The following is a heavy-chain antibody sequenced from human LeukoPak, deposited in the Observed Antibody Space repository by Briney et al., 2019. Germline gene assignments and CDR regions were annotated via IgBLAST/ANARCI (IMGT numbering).Heavy chain of an antibody. CDR1: GFTFSSYH. J-gene: IGHJ4*02. CDR3: ARGHPGKFDY. V-gene: IGHV3-33*01. D-gene: IGHD1-14*01. Sequence: GGSLRLSCAASGFTFSSYHMHWVRQAPGKGLEWVEVIWYDGTNKYYADSVKGRFTISRDTSKNTLFLQMDSLRAEDTAVYYCARGHPGKFDYWGQGTLVTVSS. CDR2: IWYDGTNK.